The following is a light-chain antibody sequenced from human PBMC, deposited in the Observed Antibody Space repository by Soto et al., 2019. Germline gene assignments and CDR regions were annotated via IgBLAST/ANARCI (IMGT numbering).Light chain of an antibody. CDR2: GAS. CDR1: QSVSSSY. V-gene: IGKV3-20*01. J-gene: IGKJ1*01. Sequence: EIVLTQSPGTLSLSPGERATLSCRASQSVSSSYLAWYQQKPGQAPRLLIYGASSRATGIPDRFSGSGSGTAFTLTISRLEPEDVAVYYCQQYGSSPWTFGQGTKVELK. CDR3: QQYGSSPWT.